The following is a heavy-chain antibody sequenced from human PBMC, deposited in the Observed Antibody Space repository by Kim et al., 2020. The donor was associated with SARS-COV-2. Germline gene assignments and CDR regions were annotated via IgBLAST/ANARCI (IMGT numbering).Heavy chain of an antibody. CDR3: ARDSHYDQAFDI. D-gene: IGHD3-16*01. Sequence: YYADSVKGRFTISRDNSKNTLYLQMNSLRAEDTAVYYCARDSHYDQAFDIWGQGTMVTVSS. V-gene: IGHV3-33*01. J-gene: IGHJ3*02.